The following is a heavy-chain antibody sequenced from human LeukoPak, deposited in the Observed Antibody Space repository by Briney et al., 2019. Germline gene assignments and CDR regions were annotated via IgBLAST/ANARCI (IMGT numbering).Heavy chain of an antibody. CDR3: AGSEINTYYYDSSGYYYVPAFDI. CDR2: IYYSGST. J-gene: IGHJ3*02. V-gene: IGHV4-59*01. D-gene: IGHD3-22*01. Sequence: NPSETLSLTCTVSGGSISSYYWSWIRQPPGKGLEWIGYIYYSGSTNYNPSLKSRVTISVDTSKNQFSLKLSSVTAADTAVYYCAGSEINTYYYDSSGYYYVPAFDIWGRGTMVTVSS. CDR1: GGSISSYY.